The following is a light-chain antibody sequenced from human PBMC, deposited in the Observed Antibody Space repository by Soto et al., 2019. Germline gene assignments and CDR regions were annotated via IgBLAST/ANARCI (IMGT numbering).Light chain of an antibody. V-gene: IGLV1-40*01. CDR1: SSNIGAGHA. Sequence: QSVLTQPPSVSGAPGQRVTISCTGSSSNIGAGHAVHWYQQLPGTAPKLLIHSNNHRPSGVPDRFSGSKSGTSASLAIAGLQADDADDYYCPSDDTPLRTSLFGGGTQLTVL. CDR3: PSDDTPLRTSL. J-gene: IGLJ2*01. CDR2: SNN.